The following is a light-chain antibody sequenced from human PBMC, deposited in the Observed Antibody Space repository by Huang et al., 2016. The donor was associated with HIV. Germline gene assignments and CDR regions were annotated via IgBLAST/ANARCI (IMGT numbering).Light chain of an antibody. CDR3: QQYSRSAT. J-gene: IGKJ2*01. Sequence: DIQMTQSPSTLSAAVGDRVTITCRASQSVTIWLAWFQQKPGKAHKLLIYKASTLESGVPSRFSGRGSVTEFTLTIDSLQPDDVATYYCQQYSRSATFGQGTKLEIK. CDR2: KAS. V-gene: IGKV1-5*03. CDR1: QSVTIW.